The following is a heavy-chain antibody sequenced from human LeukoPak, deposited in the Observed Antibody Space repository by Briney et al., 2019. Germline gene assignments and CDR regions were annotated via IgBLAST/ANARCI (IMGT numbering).Heavy chain of an antibody. Sequence: GGSLRLSRAASGFTFSNYAMSWVRQAPGKGLEWVSGISGSGSSTYYADSVKGRFTISGDNSKNTLYLQMNSLRAGDTAVYFCAKMPVSYSSGWTNFDYWGQGTLVTVSS. CDR3: AKMPVSYSSGWTNFDY. CDR1: GFTFSNYA. J-gene: IGHJ4*02. V-gene: IGHV3-23*01. CDR2: ISGSGSST. D-gene: IGHD6-19*01.